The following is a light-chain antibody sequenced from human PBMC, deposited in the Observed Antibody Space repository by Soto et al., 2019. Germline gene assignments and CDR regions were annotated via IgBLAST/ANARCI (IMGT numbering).Light chain of an antibody. CDR3: QQRSNWPKT. CDR2: DAS. V-gene: IGKV3-11*01. CDR1: QTVSSF. J-gene: IGKJ1*01. Sequence: EVVLTQSPATLSLSPGERATLSCRASQTVSSFLAWYQQRPGQAPRLLIYDASHRATGIPARFSGSGSGTDFTLNISSLEPEDFAVYYCQQRSNWPKTFGQGTKVEIK.